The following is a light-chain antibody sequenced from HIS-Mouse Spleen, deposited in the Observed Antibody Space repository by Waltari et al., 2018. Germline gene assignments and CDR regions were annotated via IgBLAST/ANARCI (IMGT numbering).Light chain of an antibody. J-gene: IGKJ3*01. CDR2: KAS. CDR1: QSISSW. Sequence: DIQMTQSPSTLSAGDRVTITCRASQSISSWLAWYQQKPGKAPKLLIYKASSLESGVPSRFSGSGSGTEFTLTISSLQPDDFATYYCQQYNSYIFTFGPGTKVDIK. V-gene: IGKV1-5*03. CDR3: QQYNSYIFT.